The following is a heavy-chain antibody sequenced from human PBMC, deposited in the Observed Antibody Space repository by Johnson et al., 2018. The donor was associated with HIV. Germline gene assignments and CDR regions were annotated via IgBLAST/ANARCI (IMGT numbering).Heavy chain of an antibody. D-gene: IGHD2-2*01. CDR2: IYSGDST. CDR1: GFTVSSNY. Sequence: VQLVESGGGLIQPGGSLRLSCAASGFTVSSNYMSWLRQAPGKALEWVSVIYSGDSTYYADSVKGRFTISRDNSKNTLYLQMNSLRADDTAMYYCAKADTMAGDAFDIWGQGTMVTVSS. CDR3: AKADTMAGDAFDI. J-gene: IGHJ3*02. V-gene: IGHV3-53*01.